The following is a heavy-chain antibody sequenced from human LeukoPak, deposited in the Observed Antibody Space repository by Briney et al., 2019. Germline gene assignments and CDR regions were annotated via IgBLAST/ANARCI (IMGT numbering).Heavy chain of an antibody. V-gene: IGHV3-30-3*01. CDR2: ISYDGSNI. J-gene: IGHJ4*02. Sequence: GGSLRLSCAASGFTFSSYAIHWVRQAPGKGLEWVAVISYDGSNIFYADSVKGRFTISRDNSKNTLYLQMSSLRAEDTAVYCCARDLGDGDYRSDYWGQGTLVTVSS. CDR3: ARDLGDGDYRSDY. CDR1: GFTFSSYA. D-gene: IGHD4-17*01.